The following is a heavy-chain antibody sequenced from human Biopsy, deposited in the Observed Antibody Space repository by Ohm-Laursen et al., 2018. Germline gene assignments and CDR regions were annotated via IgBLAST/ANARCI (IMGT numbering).Heavy chain of an antibody. Sequence: ASVKVSCKASGGTLITYAISWVRQAPGQGLEWMGRIIPILHVPTYAQSFQGRVTISADKSTSTAYMELSGLRPEDTAVYYCARNAWPTLSTMIVVVKGFNWFDPWGQGTLVTVSS. D-gene: IGHD3-22*01. V-gene: IGHV1-69*04. CDR3: ARNAWPTLSTMIVVVKGFNWFDP. J-gene: IGHJ5*02. CDR1: GGTLITYA. CDR2: IIPILHVP.